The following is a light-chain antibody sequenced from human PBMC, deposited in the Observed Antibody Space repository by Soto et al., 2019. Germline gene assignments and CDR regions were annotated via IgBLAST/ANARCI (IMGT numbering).Light chain of an antibody. V-gene: IGLV1-51*01. J-gene: IGLJ2*01. Sequence: QSVLTQPPSVSAASGQRVTISCSGSSSNIGDYYVSWYQQFPGTAPKLLVYYNNKWPPASADRCLGAKVYTSATLDTIGRHHGDDADYYCSTWDRTMSAVVFGGGTKLTVL. CDR2: YNN. CDR3: STWDRTMSAVV. CDR1: SSNIGDYY.